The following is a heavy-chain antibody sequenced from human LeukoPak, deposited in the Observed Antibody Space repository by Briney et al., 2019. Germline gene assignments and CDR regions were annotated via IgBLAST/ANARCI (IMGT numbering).Heavy chain of an antibody. D-gene: IGHD4-17*01. CDR1: GFTFSSYA. CDR3: AKDETDGDYVDYFDY. J-gene: IGHJ4*02. Sequence: GGSLRLSCAASGFTFSSYAMSWVRQAPGKGLGWVSAISGSGGSTYYSDSVKGRFTISRDNSKNTLYLQMNSLRAEDTAVYYCAKDETDGDYVDYFDYWGQGTLVTVSS. V-gene: IGHV3-23*01. CDR2: ISGSGGST.